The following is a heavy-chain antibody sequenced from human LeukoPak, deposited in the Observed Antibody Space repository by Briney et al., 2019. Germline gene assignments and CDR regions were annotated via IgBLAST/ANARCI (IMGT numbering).Heavy chain of an antibody. D-gene: IGHD4-11*01. Sequence: GRSLRLSCAASEFIFSNYAMHWVRQAPGKGLEWVAVISYDGSDKFYADSVKGRFTISRDNSKNTLYLQMNSLRAEDTAVYYCARAFHGDYPEPWFDPWGQGTLVTVSS. CDR2: ISYDGSDK. V-gene: IGHV3-30*04. J-gene: IGHJ5*02. CDR1: EFIFSNYA. CDR3: ARAFHGDYPEPWFDP.